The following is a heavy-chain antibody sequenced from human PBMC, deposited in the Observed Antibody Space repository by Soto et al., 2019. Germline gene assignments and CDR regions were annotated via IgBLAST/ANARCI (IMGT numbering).Heavy chain of an antibody. CDR1: GNTFTGYY. CDR2: INPNNDGT. V-gene: IGHV1-2*02. Sequence: QVHLVQSGAEVKKPGASVKVSCKASGNTFTGYYIHWVRQAPGQGLEWMGWINPNNDGTTYGEKFQGRVTMTRDTSTSTAYMELSRRRSDATAVYYCARDLGGSRDSWGQGTLVTVSS. J-gene: IGHJ4*02. CDR3: ARDLGGSRDS. D-gene: IGHD1-26*01.